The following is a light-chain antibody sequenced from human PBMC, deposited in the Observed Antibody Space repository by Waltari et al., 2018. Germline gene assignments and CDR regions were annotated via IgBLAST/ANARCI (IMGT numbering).Light chain of an antibody. V-gene: IGKV1-5*03. CDR3: QQYNSYSLLT. J-gene: IGKJ4*01. CDR1: QSISNW. CDR2: KAF. Sequence: DIQMTQSPSTLSASVGDTIIITCRASQSISNWLAWYQQKPGKAPKLLIYKAFTLETGVPSRFSGSGSGTVFTLTISSLQPDDFATYYCQQYNSYSLLTFGGGTKVEIE.